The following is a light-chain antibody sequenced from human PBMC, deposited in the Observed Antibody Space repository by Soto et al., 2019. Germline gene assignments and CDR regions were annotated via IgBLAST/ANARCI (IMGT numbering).Light chain of an antibody. J-gene: IGLJ1*01. Sequence: QSALTQPPSVSGSPGQSVAISCTGTSSDVGSYNRVSWYQQPPSTAPKLMIFDVSNRPSGVPDRFSGSKSGNTASLTISGLQAEDEAYYYCSSYTTSSTYVFGTGTKVTVL. CDR1: SSDVGSYNR. CDR2: DVS. CDR3: SSYTTSSTYV. V-gene: IGLV2-18*02.